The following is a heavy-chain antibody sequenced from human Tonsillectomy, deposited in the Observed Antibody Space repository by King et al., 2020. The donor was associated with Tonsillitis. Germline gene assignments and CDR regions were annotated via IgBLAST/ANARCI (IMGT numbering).Heavy chain of an antibody. V-gene: IGHV5-51*01. CDR2: IYPGDSDT. CDR3: ARLSSGWSYSPGEYYYVMDV. J-gene: IGHJ6*02. CDR1: GYIFTSYW. D-gene: IGHD6-19*01. Sequence: QLVQSGAEMKKPGESLKISCEGSGYIFTSYWIGWVRQMPGKGLEWMGIIYPGDSDTRYSPSFQGQVTISADKSISTAYLQWSSLKASDTAMYYCARLSSGWSYSPGEYYYVMDVWGQGTTVTVSS.